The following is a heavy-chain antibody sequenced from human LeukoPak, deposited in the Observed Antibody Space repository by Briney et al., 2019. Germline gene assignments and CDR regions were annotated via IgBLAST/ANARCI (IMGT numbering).Heavy chain of an antibody. V-gene: IGHV3-30*18. J-gene: IGHJ6*02. CDR3: AKAAVAGNDYYYYGMDV. D-gene: IGHD6-19*01. Sequence: GGSLRLSCAASGFTFSSYGMHWVRQAPGKGLEWVAVISYDGSNKYYADSVKGRFTISRDNSKNTLYLQMNSLRAEDTAVYYCAKAAVAGNDYYYYGMDVWGQGTTVTVSS. CDR2: ISYDGSNK. CDR1: GFTFSSYG.